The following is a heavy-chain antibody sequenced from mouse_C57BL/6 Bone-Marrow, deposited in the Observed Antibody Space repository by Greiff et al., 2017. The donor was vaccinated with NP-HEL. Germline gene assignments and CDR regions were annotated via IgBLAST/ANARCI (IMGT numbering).Heavy chain of an antibody. V-gene: IGHV14-4*01. CDR1: GFNIKDDY. D-gene: IGHD2-2*01. CDR3: TTYGYDGFAY. J-gene: IGHJ3*01. Sequence: EVQLQQSGAELVRPGASVKLSCTASGFNIKDDYMHWVKQRPEQGLEWIGWIDPENGDTEYASKFQGKATITADTSSNTAYLQLSSLTSEDTAVYYCTTYGYDGFAYWGKGTLVTVSA. CDR2: IDPENGDT.